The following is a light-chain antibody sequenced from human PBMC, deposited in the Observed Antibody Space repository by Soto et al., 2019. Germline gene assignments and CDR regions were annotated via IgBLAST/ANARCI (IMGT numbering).Light chain of an antibody. Sequence: ETVLTQSQASLSLSPWERATLSCRASQSVSSYLAWYQQKPGQAPRLLIYDASNRATGIPARFSGSGSGTDFTLTSSSLEPEDFAVYYCQQRSNWPRTFGQGTKAEIK. J-gene: IGKJ1*01. CDR1: QSVSSY. CDR3: QQRSNWPRT. V-gene: IGKV3-11*01. CDR2: DAS.